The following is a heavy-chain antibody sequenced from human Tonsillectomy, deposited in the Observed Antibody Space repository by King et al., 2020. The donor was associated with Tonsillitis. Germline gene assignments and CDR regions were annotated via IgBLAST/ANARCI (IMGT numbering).Heavy chain of an antibody. D-gene: IGHD1-26*01. CDR2: ISSSSSYI. Sequence: VQLVESGGGLVKPGGSLRLSCAASGFTFSSYSMNWVRQAPGKGLEWVSSISSSSSYIYYADTVKGRYTISRDNSKNALYLQMNSLRAEDTAVYYCARGVGATYFDYWGQGTLVTVSS. V-gene: IGHV3-21*01. CDR1: GFTFSSYS. CDR3: ARGVGATYFDY. J-gene: IGHJ4*02.